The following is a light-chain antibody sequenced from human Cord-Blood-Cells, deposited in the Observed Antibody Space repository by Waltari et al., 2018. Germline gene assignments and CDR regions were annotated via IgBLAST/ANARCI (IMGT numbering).Light chain of an antibody. CDR2: DVT. J-gene: IGLJ3*02. V-gene: IGLV2-14*03. CDR3: SSYTRNRNFPTWV. Sequence: SALTQPASVFGHRGQSITMACTGTSSDVGCYNYVPGYDRHPGNTPKLNIYDVTKRPSGVSNRFSCSTSGNTNSLTITCLQAEDEADYYCSSYTRNRNFPTWVFGGGTKLTVL. CDR1: SSDVGCYNY.